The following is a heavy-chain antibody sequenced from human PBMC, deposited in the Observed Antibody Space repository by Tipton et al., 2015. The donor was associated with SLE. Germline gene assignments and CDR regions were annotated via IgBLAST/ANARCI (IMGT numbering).Heavy chain of an antibody. CDR3: ARDNIGYCTGGVCYPDY. D-gene: IGHD2-8*02. CDR2: ISAYNGNT. V-gene: IGHV1-18*01. CDR1: GYTFTSYG. Sequence: SGPEVKKPGASVKVSCKASGYTFTSYGISWVRQAPGQGLEWMGWISAYNGNTNYAQKLQGRVTMTTDTSTSTAYMELRSLRSNDTAVYYCARDNIGYCTGGVCYPDYWGQGTLVTVSS. J-gene: IGHJ4*02.